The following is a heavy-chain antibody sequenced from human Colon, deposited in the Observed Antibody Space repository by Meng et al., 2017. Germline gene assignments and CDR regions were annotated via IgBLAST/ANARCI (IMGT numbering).Heavy chain of an antibody. D-gene: IGHD4-17*01. Sequence: QGQLVQSGAEVKKPGASVKVSCKASGYTFTGYYMHWVRQAPGQGLEWMGRINPNSGGTNYAQKFQGRATMTRDTSISTAYMELSRLRSDDTAVYYCAREMGRMRTTVTTFAYWGQGTLVTVSS. J-gene: IGHJ4*02. CDR1: GYTFTGYY. V-gene: IGHV1-2*06. CDR2: INPNSGGT. CDR3: AREMGRMRTTVTTFAY.